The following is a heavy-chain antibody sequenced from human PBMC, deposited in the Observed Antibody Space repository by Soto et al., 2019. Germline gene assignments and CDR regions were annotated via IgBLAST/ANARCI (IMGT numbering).Heavy chain of an antibody. J-gene: IGHJ4*02. D-gene: IGHD2-2*01. CDR3: ARGYCSSTSCSRAVDS. V-gene: IGHV3-7*01. CDR1: GFTFSSYW. Sequence: SGGSLRLSCAASGFTFSSYWMSWVRQAPGKGLEWVANIKQDGSEKYSVDSVKGRFTISRDNAKNSLYLQMNSLRAEDTAVYYCARGYCSSTSCSRAVDSWGQGTLVTVSS. CDR2: IKQDGSEK.